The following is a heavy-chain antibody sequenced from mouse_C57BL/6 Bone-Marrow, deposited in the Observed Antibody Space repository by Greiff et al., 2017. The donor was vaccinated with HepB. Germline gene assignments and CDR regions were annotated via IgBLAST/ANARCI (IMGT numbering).Heavy chain of an antibody. D-gene: IGHD1-1*01. Sequence: QVTLKVCGPGILQSSQTLSLTCSFSGFSLSTSGMGVSWIRQPSGKGLEWLAHIYWDDDKRYNPSLKSRLTISKDTSRNQVFLKITSVDTADTATYYCARGENYYGSAWFAYWGQGTLVTVSA. CDR1: GFSLSTSGMG. V-gene: IGHV8-12*01. J-gene: IGHJ3*01. CDR3: ARGENYYGSAWFAY. CDR2: IYWDDDK.